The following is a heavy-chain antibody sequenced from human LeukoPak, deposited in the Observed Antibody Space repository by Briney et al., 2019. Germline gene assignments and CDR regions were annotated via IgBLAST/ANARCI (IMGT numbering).Heavy chain of an antibody. Sequence: NPGGSLRLSCAASGFTFSSYAMSWVRQAPGKGLEWVSAISGSGGTTYYADSVKGRFTISRDNSKNTLYLQMNSLRAEDTAVYYCAKDAYHYSSDWYYFDYWGQGTLVTVSS. CDR1: GFTFSSYA. CDR2: ISGSGGTT. CDR3: AKDAYHYSSDWYYFDY. J-gene: IGHJ4*02. V-gene: IGHV3-23*01. D-gene: IGHD6-19*01.